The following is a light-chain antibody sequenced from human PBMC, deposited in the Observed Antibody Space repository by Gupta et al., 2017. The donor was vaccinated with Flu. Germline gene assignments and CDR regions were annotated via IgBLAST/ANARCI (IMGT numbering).Light chain of an antibody. CDR1: TSNIGAGYD. V-gene: IGLV1-40*01. Sequence: TLSCSGRTSNIGAGYDVHWYQQLPGAAPKLLIYSNHSRPSGVPDRVSGSKSGTSASLAITGLQAGDEGDYYCQSYDTSLSGSVFGGGTTLTVL. CDR2: SNH. J-gene: IGLJ3*02. CDR3: QSYDTSLSGSV.